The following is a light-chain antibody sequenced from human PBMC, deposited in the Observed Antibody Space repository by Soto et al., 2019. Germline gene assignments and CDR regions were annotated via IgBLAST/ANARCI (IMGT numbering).Light chain of an antibody. V-gene: IGKV1D-12*01. CDR3: QHASSFTLT. CDR2: TAS. J-gene: IGKJ4*01. Sequence: DIHMTQSPSSVSASVGDIFTITCRASQGVGRWLAWYQQKPGKAPKLLIYTASTLQSGVPSRLRGSGYGTDFTLTISSLKPEDFETYYCQHASSFTLTFGGGTKVDIK. CDR1: QGVGRW.